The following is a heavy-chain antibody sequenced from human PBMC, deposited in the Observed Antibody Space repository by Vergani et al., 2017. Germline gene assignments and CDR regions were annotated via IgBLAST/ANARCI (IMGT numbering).Heavy chain of an antibody. CDR3: ARMGGYDEGDAFRIGYFDS. D-gene: IGHD3-22*01. CDR1: SDSISSGVYY. J-gene: IGHJ4*02. Sequence: QVQLQESGPGLVKPSQTLSLTCSVSSDSISSGVYYWNWIRPHPGKGLEWIGYIYSTGSTHHNPSLRRRINMSVDTSKNQFSLKLNSVTAADTAMYYCARMGGYDEGDAFRIGYFDSWGPGILVTVSS. V-gene: IGHV4-31*03. CDR2: IYSTGST.